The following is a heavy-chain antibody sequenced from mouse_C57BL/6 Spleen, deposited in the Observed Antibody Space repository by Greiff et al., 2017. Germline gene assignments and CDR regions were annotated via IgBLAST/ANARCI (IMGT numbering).Heavy chain of an antibody. V-gene: IGHV14-2*01. Sequence: LVESGAELVKPGASVKLSCTASGFNIKDYYMHWVKQRTEQGLEWIGRIDPEDGETKYAPKFQGKATITADTSSNTAYLQLSSLTSEDTAVYYCALYYYGSSYNYFDYWGQGTTLTVSS. CDR1: GFNIKDYY. CDR3: ALYYYGSSYNYFDY. CDR2: IDPEDGET. D-gene: IGHD1-1*01. J-gene: IGHJ2*01.